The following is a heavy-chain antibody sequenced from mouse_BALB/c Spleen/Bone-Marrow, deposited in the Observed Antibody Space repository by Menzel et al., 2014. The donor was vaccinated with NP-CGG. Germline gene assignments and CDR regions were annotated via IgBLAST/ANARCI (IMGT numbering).Heavy chain of an antibody. Sequence: QVHLQQPGAELVKPGASVKLSCKASGYTFTSYWMHWVKQRPGQGLEWIEEIDPSDSYTNYNQKFKGKAALTVDKSSSTAYMQLSSLTSEDSAVYYCATARATSYAMDYWGQGTSVTVSS. CDR1: GYTFTSYW. D-gene: IGHD3-1*01. J-gene: IGHJ4*01. CDR2: IDPSDSYT. V-gene: IGHV1-69*02. CDR3: ATARATSYAMDY.